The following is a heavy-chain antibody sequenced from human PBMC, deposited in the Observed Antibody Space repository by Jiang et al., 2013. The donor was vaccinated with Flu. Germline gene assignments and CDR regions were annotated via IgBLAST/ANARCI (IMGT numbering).Heavy chain of an antibody. Sequence: QTLSLTCAISGDSVSTNSAAWNWVRQSPSRGLEWMGRTYYRSKWYIDYAESVKSRITINPDTSKNQFSLQLNSVTPEDTAVYYCARYYDATGGYLDYWGQGTLVTVSS. D-gene: IGHD4/OR15-4a*01. CDR1: GDSVSTNSAA. CDR2: TYYRSKWYI. CDR3: ARYYDATGGYLDY. J-gene: IGHJ4*02. V-gene: IGHV6-1*01.